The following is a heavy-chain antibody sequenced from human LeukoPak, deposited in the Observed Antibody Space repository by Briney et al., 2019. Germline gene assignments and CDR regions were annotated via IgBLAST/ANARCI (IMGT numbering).Heavy chain of an antibody. D-gene: IGHD4-17*01. Sequence: SETLSLTCTVSGGSISSYYWRWIRQPPGKGLEWIGYIYYSGSTNYNPSLKSRVTISVDTSKNQFSLKLSSVTAADTAVYYCARDTALDYWGQGTLVTVSS. CDR1: GGSISSYY. J-gene: IGHJ4*02. CDR2: IYYSGST. V-gene: IGHV4-59*01. CDR3: ARDTALDY.